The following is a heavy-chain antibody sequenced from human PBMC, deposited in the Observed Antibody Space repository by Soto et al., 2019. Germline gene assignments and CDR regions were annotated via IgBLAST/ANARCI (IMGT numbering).Heavy chain of an antibody. D-gene: IGHD1-26*01. CDR1: GASISSGGYS. CDR2: IYHSGST. J-gene: IGHJ4*02. CDR3: AAGGGPPRYY. Sequence: QLQLQESGSGLVRPSQTMSLTCAVSGASISSGGYSWRWIRQPPGKGLEWIGYIYHSGSTYYNPSLKSRVTISVDRSKNQFSLKLSSVTAADTAVYYCAAGGGPPRYYWGQGTLVTVSS. V-gene: IGHV4-30-2*01.